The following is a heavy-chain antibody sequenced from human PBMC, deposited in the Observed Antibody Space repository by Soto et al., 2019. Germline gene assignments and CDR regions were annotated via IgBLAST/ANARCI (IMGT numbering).Heavy chain of an antibody. Sequence: QIQLVQSGGDVKTPGASVKVSCTTSRYTFTSHGIAWVRQAPGQGLEWMGWISTFNGKTDYAQQFQGRVTMTADTTPSTVDMELRSLRSDDTAVYYCAILLTEGATFREDAFDLWGPGTKVTVSS. CDR3: AILLTEGATFREDAFDL. J-gene: IGHJ3*01. D-gene: IGHD1-26*01. V-gene: IGHV1-18*01. CDR1: RYTFTSHG. CDR2: ISTFNGKT.